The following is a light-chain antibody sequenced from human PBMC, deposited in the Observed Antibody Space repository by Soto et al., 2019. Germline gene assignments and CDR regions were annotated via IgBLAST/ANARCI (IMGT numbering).Light chain of an antibody. CDR2: GAS. V-gene: IGKV3-15*01. CDR3: QQYNNWPIT. Sequence: EIVMTQSPATLSVSPGERATLSCRASQSVSSYLAWYQQKPGQAPRLLISGASTRATGIPARFSGSGSGTEFTLTISGLQSEDFAVYYCQQYNNWPITFGQGTRLEI. CDR1: QSVSSY. J-gene: IGKJ5*01.